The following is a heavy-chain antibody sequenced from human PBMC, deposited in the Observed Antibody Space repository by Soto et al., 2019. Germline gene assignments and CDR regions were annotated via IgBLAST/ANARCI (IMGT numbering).Heavy chain of an antibody. D-gene: IGHD1-26*01. CDR1: GGSISSSSYY. CDR2: IYYSGST. CDR3: ARHRVLVGATSMGGRDY. V-gene: IGHV4-39*01. J-gene: IGHJ4*02. Sequence: SETLSLTCTVSGGSISSSSYYWGWIRQPPGKGLEWIGSIYYSGSTYYNPSLKSRVTISVDTSKNQFSLKLSSVTAADTAVYYCARHRVLVGATSMGGRDYWGQGTQVTVSS.